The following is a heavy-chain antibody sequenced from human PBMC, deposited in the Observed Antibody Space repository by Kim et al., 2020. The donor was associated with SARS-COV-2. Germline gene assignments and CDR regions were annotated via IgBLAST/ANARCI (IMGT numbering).Heavy chain of an antibody. D-gene: IGHD3-3*01. Sequence: GGSLRLSCAASGFTFSSYWMHWVRQAPGKGLEWVSRINSDGSSTSYADSVKGRFTISSDNAKNTLYLQMNSLRAEDTAVYYCARDLALYDFWSGYHNYYFYGMDVWGQGTTVTVSS. CDR2: INSDGSST. CDR1: GFTFSSYW. CDR3: ARDLALYDFWSGYHNYYFYGMDV. V-gene: IGHV3-74*01. J-gene: IGHJ6*02.